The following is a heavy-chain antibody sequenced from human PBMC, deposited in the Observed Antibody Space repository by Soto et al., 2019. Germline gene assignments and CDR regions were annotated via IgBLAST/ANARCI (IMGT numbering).Heavy chain of an antibody. CDR2: ISSSSSTI. D-gene: IGHD3-3*01. CDR1: GFTFSSYS. Sequence: GGSLRLSCAASGFTFSSYSMNWVHQAPGKGLEWVSYISSSSSTIYYADSVKGRFTISRDNAKNSLYLQMNSLRAEDTAVYYCARGITIFGVAGGYMDVWGKGTTVTVSS. CDR3: ARGITIFGVAGGYMDV. V-gene: IGHV3-48*01. J-gene: IGHJ6*03.